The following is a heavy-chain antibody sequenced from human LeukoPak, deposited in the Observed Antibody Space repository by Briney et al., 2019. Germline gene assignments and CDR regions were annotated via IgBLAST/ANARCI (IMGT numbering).Heavy chain of an antibody. V-gene: IGHV3-20*04. D-gene: IGHD3-3*01. CDR2: INWNGGST. Sequence: GGSLRLSCAASGFTFDDYGMSWVRQAPGKGLEWVSGINWNGGSTGYADSVKGRFTISRDNAKNSLYLQMNSLRAEDTALYYCARSDGFGVVTYYFDYWGQGTLVTVSS. CDR1: GFTFDDYG. CDR3: ARSDGFGVVTYYFDY. J-gene: IGHJ4*02.